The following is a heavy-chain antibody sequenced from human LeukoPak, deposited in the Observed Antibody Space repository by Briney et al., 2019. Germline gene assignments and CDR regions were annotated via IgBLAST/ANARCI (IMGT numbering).Heavy chain of an antibody. V-gene: IGHV1-8*01. CDR1: GYTFTSYD. CDR2: MNPNSGNT. D-gene: IGHD1-26*01. CDR3: TREVRSAWASFDP. Sequence: ASVKVSCKASGYTFTSYDINWVRQATGQGLEWMGWMNPNSGNTGYAQKFQGRVTMTRNTSISTAYMELSSLRSEDTAVYYCTREVRSAWASFDPWGQGTLVIVSS. J-gene: IGHJ5*02.